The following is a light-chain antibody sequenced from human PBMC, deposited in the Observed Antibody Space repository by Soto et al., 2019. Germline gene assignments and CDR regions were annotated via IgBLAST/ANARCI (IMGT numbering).Light chain of an antibody. CDR2: EVS. J-gene: IGLJ1*01. Sequence: HSALTQPASVSGSPGQSITISCTGTSSDVGGYNYVSWYQQHPCKAPKLMIYEVSNRPSGVSNRFSGSKSGNTASLTISGIQAEDDADYYCSSYTTSSTLDVFGTGTKVTVL. V-gene: IGLV2-14*01. CDR1: SSDVGGYNY. CDR3: SSYTTSSTLDV.